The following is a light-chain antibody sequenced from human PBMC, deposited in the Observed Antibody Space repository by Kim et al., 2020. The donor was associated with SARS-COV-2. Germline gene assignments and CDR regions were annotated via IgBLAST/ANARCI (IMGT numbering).Light chain of an antibody. Sequence: SASVGGRVTITCRASQSISSYLNWYQQKPGKAPKLLIYAASSLQSGVPSRFSGSGSGTDFTLTISSLQPEDFATYYCQQSYSTPQTFGQGTKV. CDR3: QQSYSTPQT. J-gene: IGKJ1*01. CDR2: AAS. CDR1: QSISSY. V-gene: IGKV1-39*01.